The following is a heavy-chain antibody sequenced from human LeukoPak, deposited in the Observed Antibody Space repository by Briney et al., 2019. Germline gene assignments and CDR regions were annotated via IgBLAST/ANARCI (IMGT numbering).Heavy chain of an antibody. CDR3: ARESGLLITMIVASMYFDY. V-gene: IGHV1-69*05. J-gene: IGHJ4*02. CDR1: GGTFSSYA. Sequence: SVKVSCKASGGTFSSYAISWVRQAPGQGLEWMRRIIPIFGTANYAQKFQGRVTITTDESTSTAYMELSSLRSEDTAVYYCARESGLLITMIVASMYFDYWGQGTLVTVSS. D-gene: IGHD3-22*01. CDR2: IIPIFGTA.